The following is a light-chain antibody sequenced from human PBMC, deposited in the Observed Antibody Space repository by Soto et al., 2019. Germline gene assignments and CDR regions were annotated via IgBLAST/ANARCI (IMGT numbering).Light chain of an antibody. V-gene: IGKV1-39*01. CDR1: QDIGTY. J-gene: IGKJ4*01. CDR2: DAF. CDR3: QQTYTSPLT. Sequence: DIRWSHHQSSLSGSVGDRITITCQGKQDIGTYLNWYQQKPGKAPKLLIYDAFTLESGVPSRFSGSGSGTDFTLTISSLQPEDFATYSCQQTYTSPLTFGGGTKLDIK.